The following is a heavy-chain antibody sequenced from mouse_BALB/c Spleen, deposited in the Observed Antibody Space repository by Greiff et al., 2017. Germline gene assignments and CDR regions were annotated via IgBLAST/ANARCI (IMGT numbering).Heavy chain of an antibody. CDR2: IDPENGDT. V-gene: IGHV14-4*02. J-gene: IGHJ3*01. D-gene: IGHD2-1*01. CDR1: GFNIKDYY. Sequence: EVQLQQSGAELVRSGASVKLSCTASGFNIKDYYMHWVKQRPEQGLEWIGWIDPENGDTEYAPKFQGKATMTADTSSNTAYLPLSSLTSEDTAVYYCPYGNYVGWFAYWGQGTLVTVSA. CDR3: PYGNYVGWFAY.